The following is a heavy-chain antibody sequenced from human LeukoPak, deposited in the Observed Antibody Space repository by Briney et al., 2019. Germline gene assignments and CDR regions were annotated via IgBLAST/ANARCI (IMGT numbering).Heavy chain of an antibody. D-gene: IGHD1-26*01. CDR3: ARDRKVGATQDY. Sequence: GGSLRPSCAASGFTVSSNYMSWVRQAPGKGLEWVSVIYSGGSTYYADSVKGRFTISRDNSKNTLYLQMNSLRAEDTAVYYCARDRKVGATQDYWGQGTLVTVSS. J-gene: IGHJ4*02. V-gene: IGHV3-53*01. CDR1: GFTVSSNY. CDR2: IYSGGST.